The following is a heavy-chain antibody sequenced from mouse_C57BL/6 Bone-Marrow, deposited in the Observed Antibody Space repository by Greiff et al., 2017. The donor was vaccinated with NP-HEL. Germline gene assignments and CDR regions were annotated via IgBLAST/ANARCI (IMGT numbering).Heavy chain of an antibody. V-gene: IGHV1-9*01. D-gene: IGHD1-1*01. J-gene: IGHJ4*01. CDR1: GYTFTGYW. CDR3: ARPFPFITTVRGYAMDY. Sequence: VKLQESGAELMKPGASVKLSCKATGYTFTGYWIEWVKQRPGHGLEWIGEILPGSGSTNYNEKFKGKATFTADTSSNTAYMQLSSLTTEDSAIYYCARPFPFITTVRGYAMDYWGQGTSVTVSS. CDR2: ILPGSGST.